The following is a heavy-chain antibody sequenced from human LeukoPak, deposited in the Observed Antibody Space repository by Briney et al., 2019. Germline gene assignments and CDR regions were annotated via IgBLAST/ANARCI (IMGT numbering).Heavy chain of an antibody. D-gene: IGHD4-17*01. CDR3: AKDLHGDYVRWGDY. V-gene: IGHV3-23*01. CDR1: GFTFSSYA. J-gene: IGHJ4*02. Sequence: GGSLRLSCAASGFTFSSYAMHWVRQAPGKGLEWVSSISGSGGSTWYADSVKGRFTISRDNSKNTLYLQMNSLRAEDTAVYYCAKDLHGDYVRWGDYWGQGTLVTVSS. CDR2: ISGSGGST.